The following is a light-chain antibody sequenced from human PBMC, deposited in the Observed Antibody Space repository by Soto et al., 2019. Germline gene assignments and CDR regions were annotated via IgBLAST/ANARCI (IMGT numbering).Light chain of an antibody. CDR3: QQYSNSWT. Sequence: DIQMTQSPSTLSASVGDRVTITCRASQSISTWLAWYQQKPGTAPKLLIYKASTLKSGVPSRFSGSGSGTEFTLTISSLQPDDFATYYCQQYSNSWTFGQGTKVEIK. CDR1: QSISTW. CDR2: KAS. J-gene: IGKJ1*01. V-gene: IGKV1-5*03.